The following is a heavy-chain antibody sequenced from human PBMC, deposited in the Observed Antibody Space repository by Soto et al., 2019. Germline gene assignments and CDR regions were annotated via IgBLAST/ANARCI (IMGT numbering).Heavy chain of an antibody. D-gene: IGHD2-2*01. Sequence: GASVKVSCKASGYTFTSYGISWVRQAPGQGLEWMGWISAYNGNTNYAQKLQGRVTMTTDTSTSTAYMEPRSLRSDDTAVYYCARVYCSSTSCPYYFDYWGQGPLVTVSS. V-gene: IGHV1-18*01. CDR1: GYTFTSYG. J-gene: IGHJ4*02. CDR3: ARVYCSSTSCPYYFDY. CDR2: ISAYNGNT.